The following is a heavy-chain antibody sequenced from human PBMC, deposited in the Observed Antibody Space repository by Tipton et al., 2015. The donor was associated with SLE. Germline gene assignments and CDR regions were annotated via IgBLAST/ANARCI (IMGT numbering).Heavy chain of an antibody. CDR2: IIPIFGTA. Sequence: QLVQSGAEVKKHGSSVKVSCKASGGTFSSYAISWVRQAPGQGLEWMGVIIPIFGTANYAQKFQGRVTIIADESTSTAYIELSSLRSEDTAVYYCARGRVGDASGGMDVWGQGTTVTVSS. V-gene: IGHV1-69*01. CDR3: ARGRVGDASGGMDV. J-gene: IGHJ6*02. D-gene: IGHD4-17*01. CDR1: GGTFSSYA.